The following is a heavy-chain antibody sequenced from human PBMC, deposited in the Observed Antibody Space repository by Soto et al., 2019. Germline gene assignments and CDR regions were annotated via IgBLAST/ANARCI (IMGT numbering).Heavy chain of an antibody. CDR2: INPTGSYT. J-gene: IGHJ6*02. CDR3: ARGHHSMDV. V-gene: IGHV3-11*06. CDR1: GFTFSDHY. Sequence: GVLRLSCSASGFTFSDHYMSWIRQAPGKGLEWISYINPTGSYTHYADSVRGRFIISRDNADNSLYLQMNSLRAEDTALYYCARGHHSMDVWGQGATVTVSS.